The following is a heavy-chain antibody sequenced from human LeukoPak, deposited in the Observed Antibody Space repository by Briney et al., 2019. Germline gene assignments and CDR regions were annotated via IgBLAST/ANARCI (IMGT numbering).Heavy chain of an antibody. CDR1: GFTFSSYS. CDR2: ISSSSSYI. CDR3: ARAGIAVGGIDY. V-gene: IGHV3-21*01. Sequence: GGSLRLSCAASGFTFSSYSMNWVRQAPGKGLEWVSSISSSSSYIYYADSVKGRFTISRDNAKNSLYLQMNSLRAEDTAVYYCARAGIAVGGIDYWGQGTLVTVSS. D-gene: IGHD6-19*01. J-gene: IGHJ4*02.